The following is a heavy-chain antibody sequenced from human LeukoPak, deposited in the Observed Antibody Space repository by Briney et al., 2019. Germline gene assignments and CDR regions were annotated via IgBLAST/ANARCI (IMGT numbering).Heavy chain of an antibody. CDR3: AKGGSSFDL. CDR1: GFTFSNYA. J-gene: IGHJ4*02. CDR2: IGISGTTT. Sequence: GGSLRLSCAASGFTFSNYAMTWVRQAPGKGLEWVSTIGISGTTTYYADSVKGHFTISRDNSKNTLYLQMNSLRAEDTAVYYCAKGGSSFDLWGQGTLVTVSS. V-gene: IGHV3-23*01.